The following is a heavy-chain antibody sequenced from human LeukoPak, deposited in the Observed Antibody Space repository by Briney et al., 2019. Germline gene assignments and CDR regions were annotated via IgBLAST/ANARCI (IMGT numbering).Heavy chain of an antibody. D-gene: IGHD6-19*01. V-gene: IGHV7-4-1*02. Sequence: GASVRVSCTASGYTFTSYYMHWVRQAPGQGLEWMGWINTNTGNPTYAQGFTGRFVFSLDTSVSTAYLQISSLKAEDTAVYYCARPVAGTRSWFDPWGQGTLVTVSS. J-gene: IGHJ5*02. CDR1: GYTFTSYY. CDR3: ARPVAGTRSWFDP. CDR2: INTNTGNP.